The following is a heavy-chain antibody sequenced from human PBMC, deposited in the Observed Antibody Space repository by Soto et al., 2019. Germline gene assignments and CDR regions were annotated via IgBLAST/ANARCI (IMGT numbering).Heavy chain of an antibody. CDR1: GFTFSTYA. Sequence: QVQLVESGGGVVQPGRSLRLSCAASGFTFSTYAMHWVRQAPGKGLEWVAVISYDGNNKYYADSVKGRFTIYRDNSKNTAYLQVNSRRAEDTALYYCACDSAWYYCDYWGPCTQLSVSS. CDR3: ACDSAWYYCDY. CDR2: ISYDGNNK. D-gene: IGHD6-25*01. J-gene: IGHJ4*02. V-gene: IGHV3-30-3*01.